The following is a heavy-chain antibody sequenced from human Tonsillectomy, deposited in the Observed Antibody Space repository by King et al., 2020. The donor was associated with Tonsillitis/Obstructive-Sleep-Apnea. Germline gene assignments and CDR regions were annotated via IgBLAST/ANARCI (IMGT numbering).Heavy chain of an antibody. CDR1: GGSFSGYY. Sequence: VQLQQWGAGLLKPSETLSLTCAVYGGSFSGYYWSWIRQYSGKGLEWIGEINHSGSTNCKPSLKSRVTISVDTSKNQFSLKLSSVTAADTAVYYCARELLYCSSTSCSPGAFDYWGQGTLVTVSS. CDR2: INHSGST. V-gene: IGHV4-34*01. D-gene: IGHD2-2*01. J-gene: IGHJ4*02. CDR3: ARELLYCSSTSCSPGAFDY.